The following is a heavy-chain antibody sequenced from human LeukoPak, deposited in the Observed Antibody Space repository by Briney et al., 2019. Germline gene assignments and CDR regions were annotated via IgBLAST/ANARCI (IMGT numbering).Heavy chain of an antibody. V-gene: IGHV4-59*01. D-gene: IGHD4-17*01. CDR3: ARTLTVTIFDY. CDR2: IYYSGST. Sequence: SETLSLTCTVSGGSISSYYWNWIRQPPGKGLERIGYIYYSGSTNYNPPLKSRVTISVDTSKNQFSLKLSSVTAADTAVYYCARTLTVTIFDYWGQGTLVTVSS. J-gene: IGHJ4*02. CDR1: GGSISSYY.